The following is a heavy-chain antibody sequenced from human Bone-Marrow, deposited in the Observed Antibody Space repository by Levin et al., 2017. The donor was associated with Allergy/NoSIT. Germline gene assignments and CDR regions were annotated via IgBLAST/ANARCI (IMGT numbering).Heavy chain of an antibody. Sequence: GGSLRLSCAASGFTLSTSGMHWVRQAPGKGLEWVAVIWSDGSKTYYADSVEGRFTISRDNSKNTLFLQMDSLRVDDTAMYYCARDKGQFSEWLYYFDYWGQGTLVTVSS. CDR2: IWSDGSKT. CDR1: GFTLSTSG. V-gene: IGHV3-33*01. D-gene: IGHD3-3*01. CDR3: ARDKGQFSEWLYYFDY. J-gene: IGHJ4*02.